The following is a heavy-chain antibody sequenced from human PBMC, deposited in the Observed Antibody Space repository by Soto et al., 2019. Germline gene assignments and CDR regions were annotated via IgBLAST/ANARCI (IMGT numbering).Heavy chain of an antibody. CDR2: IYPGDSDT. D-gene: IGHD6-13*01. J-gene: IGHJ6*02. Sequence: PGESLKISCKGSGYSFTSYRIGWVRQMPGKGLEWMGIIYPGDSDTRYSPSFQGQVTISADKSISTAYLQWSSLKASDTAMYYCARLRRPSSSWYPYGMDVWGQGTTVTVSS. CDR1: GYSFTSYR. V-gene: IGHV5-51*01. CDR3: ARLRRPSSSWYPYGMDV.